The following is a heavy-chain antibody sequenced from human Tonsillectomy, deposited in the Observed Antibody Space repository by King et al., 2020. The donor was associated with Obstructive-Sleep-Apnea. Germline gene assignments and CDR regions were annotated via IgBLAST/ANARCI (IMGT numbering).Heavy chain of an antibody. CDR1: GFTFDDYA. V-gene: IGHV3-43D*03. CDR2: ISWDGGST. Sequence: VQLVESGGVVVQPGGSLRLSCAASGFTFDDYAMHWVRQAPGKGLEWVSLISWDGGSTYYADSVKGRFTISRDNSKNSLYLQMNSLRAEDTALYYCAKAAPGIAAYGIDVWGQGTTVTVSS. J-gene: IGHJ6*02. D-gene: IGHD6-13*01. CDR3: AKAAPGIAAYGIDV.